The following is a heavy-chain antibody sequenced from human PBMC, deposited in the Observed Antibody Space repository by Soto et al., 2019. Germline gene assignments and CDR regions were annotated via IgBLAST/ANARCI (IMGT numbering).Heavy chain of an antibody. D-gene: IGHD1-26*01. J-gene: IGHJ4*02. CDR2: INHSGST. CDR3: ARWSYSSGLGYFES. CDR1: GGSFSGYY. Sequence: SETLSLTCAVYGGSFSGYYWRWIRQPPGKGLEWIGEINHSGSTNYNPSLKSRAAISIDTSRNQFSLRLSSLTAGDTAVYSCARWSYSSGLGYFESWGQGTLVTV. V-gene: IGHV4-34*01.